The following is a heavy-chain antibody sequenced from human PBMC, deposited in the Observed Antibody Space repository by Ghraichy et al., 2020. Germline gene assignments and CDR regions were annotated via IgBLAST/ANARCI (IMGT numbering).Heavy chain of an antibody. J-gene: IGHJ4*02. CDR2: ISSSSSYI. Sequence: GESLNISCAASGFTFSSYSMNWVRQAPGKGLEWVSSISSSSSYIYYADSVKGRFTISRDNAKNSLYLQMNSLRAEDTAVYYCARDKGTMVRGVIIPYDYWGQGTLVTVSS. CDR1: GFTFSSYS. V-gene: IGHV3-21*01. D-gene: IGHD3-10*01. CDR3: ARDKGTMVRGVIIPYDY.